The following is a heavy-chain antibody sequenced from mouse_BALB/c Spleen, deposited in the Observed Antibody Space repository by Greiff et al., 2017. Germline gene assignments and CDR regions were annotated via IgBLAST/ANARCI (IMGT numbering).Heavy chain of an antibody. J-gene: IGHJ2*01. CDR2: ISYDGSN. D-gene: IGHD1-2*01. V-gene: IGHV3-6*02. CDR1: GYSITSGYY. CDR3: AREGTTAEDYFDY. Sequence: EVKVEESGPGLVKPSQSLSLTCSVTGYSITSGYYWNWIRQFPGNKLEWMGYISYDGSNNYNPSLKNRISITRDTSKNQFFLKLNSVTTEDTATYYCAREGTTAEDYFDYWGQGTTLTVSS.